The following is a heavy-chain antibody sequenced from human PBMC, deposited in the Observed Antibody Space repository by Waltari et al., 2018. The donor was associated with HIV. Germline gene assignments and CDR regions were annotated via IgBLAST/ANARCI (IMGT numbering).Heavy chain of an antibody. J-gene: IGHJ4*02. V-gene: IGHV3-11*01. D-gene: IGHD5-12*01. Sequence: QVQLVESGGGLVKPGGSLRLSCAASGFTFSDYYMSWVRQAPGKGLEWVSYINTGGSTEYYADAVKGRFTISRDNAKNSLYLQRDNLRGEDTAVYYCARPRYTGYDYPTYFDYWGQGNTVTVSS. CDR2: INTGGSTE. CDR1: GFTFSDYY. CDR3: ARPRYTGYDYPTYFDY.